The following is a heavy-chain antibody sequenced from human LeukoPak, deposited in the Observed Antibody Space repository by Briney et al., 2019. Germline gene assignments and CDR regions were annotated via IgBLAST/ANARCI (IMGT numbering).Heavy chain of an antibody. CDR3: AKDHRRIAVADYPDY. Sequence: LPGGSLRLSCAASGFTFDDYAMHWVRQAPGKGLEWVSGISWNSGSIGYADSVKGRFTISRDNAKNSLYLQMNSLRAEDTALYYCAKDHRRIAVADYPDYWGQGTLVTVSS. V-gene: IGHV3-9*01. J-gene: IGHJ4*02. CDR1: GFTFDDYA. D-gene: IGHD6-19*01. CDR2: ISWNSGSI.